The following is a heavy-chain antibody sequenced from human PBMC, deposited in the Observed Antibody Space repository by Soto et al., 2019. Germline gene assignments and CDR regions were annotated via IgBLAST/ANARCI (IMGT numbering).Heavy chain of an antibody. D-gene: IGHD2-2*01. J-gene: IGHJ5*02. V-gene: IGHV3-33*01. Sequence: QVQLVESGGGVVQPGRSLRLSCAASGFTFSSYGMHWVRQAPGTGLEWVAVIWYDGSNKEYADSVKGRFTISRDNSKNTLYLQMNSLSAEDTDVYSCATDGHLPAAVSWGQGTLVTVSS. CDR2: IWYDGSNK. CDR1: GFTFSSYG. CDR3: ATDGHLPAAVS.